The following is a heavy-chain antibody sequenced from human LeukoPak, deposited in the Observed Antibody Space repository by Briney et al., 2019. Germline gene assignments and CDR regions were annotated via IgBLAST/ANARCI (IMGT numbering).Heavy chain of an antibody. J-gene: IGHJ6*03. Sequence: SVKVSCKASGGTFSSYAISWVRQAPGQGLEWMGGIIPIFGAANYAQKFQGRVTITADESTSTVYMELSSLRSEDTTVYYCARAPYTSGGSTNFFYYYYMDVWGKGTTVTVSS. V-gene: IGHV1-69*01. CDR1: GGTFSSYA. CDR2: IIPIFGAA. D-gene: IGHD6-19*01. CDR3: ARAPYTSGGSTNFFYYYYMDV.